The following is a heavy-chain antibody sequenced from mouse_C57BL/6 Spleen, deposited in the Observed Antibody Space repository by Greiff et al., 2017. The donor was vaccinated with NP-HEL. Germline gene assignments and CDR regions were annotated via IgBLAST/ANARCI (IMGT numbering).Heavy chain of an antibody. CDR3: ARGVYYGSSYSLYFDY. J-gene: IGHJ2*01. CDR1: GYTFTSYW. CDR2: IDPSDSYT. V-gene: IGHV1-50*01. Sequence: QVQLQQPGAELVKPGASVKLSCKASGYTFTSYWMQWVKQRPGQGLEWIGEIDPSDSYTNYNQKFKGKATLTVDTSSSTAYMQLSSLTSEDSAVYYCARGVYYGSSYSLYFDYWGQGTTLTVSS. D-gene: IGHD1-1*01.